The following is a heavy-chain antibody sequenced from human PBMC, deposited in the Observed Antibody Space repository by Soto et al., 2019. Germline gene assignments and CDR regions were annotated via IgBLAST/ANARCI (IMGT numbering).Heavy chain of an antibody. Sequence: GGSLRLSCAASVFTFSSYGMHWVRQAPGKGLEWVAVIWYDVSNKYYADSVKGRFTISRDNSKNTLYLQMNSLRAEDTAVYYCARDSIAADDTYYYYGMDVWGQGTRVTVSS. CDR1: VFTFSSYG. V-gene: IGHV3-33*01. CDR3: ARDSIAADDTYYYYGMDV. J-gene: IGHJ6*02. CDR2: IWYDVSNK. D-gene: IGHD6-13*01.